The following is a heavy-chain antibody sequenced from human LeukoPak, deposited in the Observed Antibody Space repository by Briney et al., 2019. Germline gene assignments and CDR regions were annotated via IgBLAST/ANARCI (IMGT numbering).Heavy chain of an antibody. V-gene: IGHV1-18*01. D-gene: IGHD3-3*01. CDR3: ARFRSGYYDFWPDFDY. J-gene: IGHJ4*02. CDR2: ISAYNGNT. CDR1: GYTFTSYG. Sequence: GASVKVSCKASGYTFTSYGISWVRQAPGQGLEWMGWISAYNGNTNYAQKLQGRVTMTTDTSTSTAYMELRSLRSDDTAVYYCARFRSGYYDFWPDFDYWGQGTLVTVSS.